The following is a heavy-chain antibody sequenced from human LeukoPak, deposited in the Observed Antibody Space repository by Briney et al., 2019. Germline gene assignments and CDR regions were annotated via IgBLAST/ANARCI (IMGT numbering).Heavy chain of an antibody. J-gene: IGHJ4*02. CDR2: INHSGST. Sequence: SETQSLTRAVYGGTFSGYYWSWIRQPPGKGLEWIGEINHSGSTNYNPSLKSRVTISVDTSRNQFSLKLSSVTAADTAVYYCARGRLAAAGMSDYWGQGTLVTVSS. CDR3: ARGRLAAAGMSDY. V-gene: IGHV4-34*01. D-gene: IGHD6-13*01. CDR1: GGTFSGYY.